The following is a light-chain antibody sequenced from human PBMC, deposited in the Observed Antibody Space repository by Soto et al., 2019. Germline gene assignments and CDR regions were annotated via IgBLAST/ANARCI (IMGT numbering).Light chain of an antibody. J-gene: IGKJ5*01. V-gene: IGKV1-39*01. Sequence: DIQMTQSPSSLSSSVLDIFNITFRASQTVSSYLNWYQQKPWTVPKLLIYATSNLQSGVPSRFSGRGFGTDFTLTISSLQPEDFATYYCQQSFTTPSFGQGTRLEIK. CDR2: ATS. CDR1: QTVSSY. CDR3: QQSFTTPS.